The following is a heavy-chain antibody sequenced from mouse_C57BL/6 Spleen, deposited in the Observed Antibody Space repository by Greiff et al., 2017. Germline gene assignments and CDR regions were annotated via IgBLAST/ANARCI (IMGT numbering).Heavy chain of an antibody. Sequence: QVQLQQSDAELVKPGASVKISCKVSGYTFTDHTIHWMKQRPEQGLEWIGYIYPSDGSSKYNAKFKGKATLTADKSSSTSYMQLNSLTSDNSAAYCGASSGAGYYEGCAYWGQGTLVTVSA. CDR1: GYTFTDHT. D-gene: IGHD2-3*01. CDR2: IYPSDGSS. J-gene: IGHJ3*01. CDR3: ASSGAGYYEGCAY. V-gene: IGHV1-78*01.